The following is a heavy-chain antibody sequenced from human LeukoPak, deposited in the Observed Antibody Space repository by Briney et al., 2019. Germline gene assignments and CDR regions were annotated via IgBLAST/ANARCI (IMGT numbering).Heavy chain of an antibody. V-gene: IGHV4-59*08. D-gene: IGHD2-2*01. J-gene: IGHJ4*02. CDR3: ARRLCRSSSSCYEDY. CDR2: IYYSGST. CDR1: GGSISSYY. Sequence: SETLSLTCTVSGGSISSYYWSWIRQPPGKGLEWIGYIYYSGSTSYNPSLKSRVSISVDTSKNQFSLKLSSVTAADTAVYYCARRLCRSSSSCYEDYWGQGTLVTVSS.